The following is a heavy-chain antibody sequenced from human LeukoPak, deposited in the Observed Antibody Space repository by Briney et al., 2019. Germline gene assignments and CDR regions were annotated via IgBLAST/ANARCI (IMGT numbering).Heavy chain of an antibody. Sequence: SETLSLTCAVYGGSFSGYYWSWIRQPPGKGLEWIGEINHSGSTNYNPSLKSRVTISVDTSRNQFSLKLSSGTAADTAVYYCASIVGATIPKLGGFDYWGQGTLVTVSS. D-gene: IGHD1-26*01. CDR2: INHSGST. CDR1: GGSFSGYY. J-gene: IGHJ4*02. CDR3: ASIVGATIPKLGGFDY. V-gene: IGHV4-34*01.